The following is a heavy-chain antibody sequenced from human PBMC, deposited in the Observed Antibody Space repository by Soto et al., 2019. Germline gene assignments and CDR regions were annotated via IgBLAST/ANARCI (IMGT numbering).Heavy chain of an antibody. CDR2: ISGSGGST. CDR1: GFTFSSYA. J-gene: IGHJ6*02. Sequence: PGGSLRLSCAASGFTFSSYAMSWVRQAPGKGLEWVSAISGSGGSTYYADSVKGRFTTSRDNSKNTLYLQMNSLRAEDTAVYYCANPSDHYGSGDHYYYYGMDVWGQGTTVTVSS. V-gene: IGHV3-23*01. D-gene: IGHD3-10*01. CDR3: ANPSDHYGSGDHYYYYGMDV.